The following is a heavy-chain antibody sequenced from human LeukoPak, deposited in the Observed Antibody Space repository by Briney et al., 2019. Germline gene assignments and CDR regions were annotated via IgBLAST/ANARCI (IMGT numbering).Heavy chain of an antibody. CDR2: IYYSGST. V-gene: IGHV4-61*01. Sequence: SETLSLTCTVSGGSVSSGSYYWSWIRQPPGKGLEWIGYIYYSGSTNYNPSLKSRVTISVDTSKNQFSLKLSSVTAADTAVYYCARDRAFGGGPDYWGQGTLVTVSS. D-gene: IGHD3-16*01. J-gene: IGHJ4*02. CDR3: ARDRAFGGGPDY. CDR1: GGSVSSGSYY.